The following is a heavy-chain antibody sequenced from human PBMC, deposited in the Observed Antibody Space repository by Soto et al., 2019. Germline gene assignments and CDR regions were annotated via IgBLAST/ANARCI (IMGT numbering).Heavy chain of an antibody. D-gene: IGHD5-12*01. J-gene: IGHJ4*02. CDR3: ARLVERLHIFDY. CDR1: GGSISSYY. V-gene: IGHV4-59*01. Sequence: SETLSLTCTVSGGSISSYYWSWIRQPPGKGLEWIGYIYYSGSTNYSPSLKSRVTISVDTSKNQFSLKLSSVTAADTAVYYCARLVERLHIFDYWGQGTLVTVSS. CDR2: IYYSGST.